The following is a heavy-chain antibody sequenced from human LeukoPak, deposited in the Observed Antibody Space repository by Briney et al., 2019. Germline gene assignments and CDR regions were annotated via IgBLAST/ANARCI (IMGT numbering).Heavy chain of an antibody. Sequence: PSETLSLTCSVSGGSIVSGSYYWSWIRQHPGEGLEWIGHIYFSGDASYNPSLKSRVTISVDTSKNQFSLKLSSVTAADTAVYYCARGPYGSGGDDAFDIWGQGTMVTVSS. D-gene: IGHD3-10*01. CDR2: IYFSGDA. CDR1: GGSIVSGSYY. CDR3: ARGPYGSGGDDAFDI. V-gene: IGHV4-31*03. J-gene: IGHJ3*02.